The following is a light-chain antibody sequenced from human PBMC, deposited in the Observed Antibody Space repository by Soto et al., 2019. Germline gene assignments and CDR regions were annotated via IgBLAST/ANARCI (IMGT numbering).Light chain of an antibody. CDR1: SGHSSYA. V-gene: IGLV4-69*01. Sequence: QLVLTQSPSASASLGASVKLTCTLSSGHSSYAIAWHQQQPEKGPRYLMKLNSDGSHSKGDGIPDRFSGSSSGAERYLTNSSLQSEDEAYYHFQTWGTGIHVVFGGGTKLTLL. CDR3: QTWGTGIHVV. CDR2: LNSDGSH. J-gene: IGLJ2*01.